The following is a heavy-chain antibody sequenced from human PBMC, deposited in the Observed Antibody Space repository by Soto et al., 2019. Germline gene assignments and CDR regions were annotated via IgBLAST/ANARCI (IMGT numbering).Heavy chain of an antibody. D-gene: IGHD3-3*01. CDR1: GYTFTSYY. CDR3: ARAKGYDFWTPYNWFDP. V-gene: IGHV1-46*03. CDR2: INPSGGSA. J-gene: IGHJ5*02. Sequence: GTSVKVSCKASGYTFTSYYRQWVRQAPGQGLEWMGIINPSGGSASYAQKFQGRVTMTRDTSTSTVYMELSSLRSEDTAVYYCARAKGYDFWTPYNWFDPWGQGTLVTVSS.